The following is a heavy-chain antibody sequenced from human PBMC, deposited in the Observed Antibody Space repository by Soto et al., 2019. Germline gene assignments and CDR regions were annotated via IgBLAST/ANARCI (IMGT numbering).Heavy chain of an antibody. CDR3: ARAGCDGGSCYTLVGLRYGMDV. CDR1: GFTFSSYA. Sequence: QVQLVESGGGVVQPGRSLRLSCAASGFTFSSYAMYWVRQAPGKGLERVAVISYDGNNKYYADSVKGRFTISRDNSKNTLYLQMNSVRAEDMAVYYCARAGCDGGSCYTLVGLRYGMDVWGQGTTVTVSS. J-gene: IGHJ6*02. D-gene: IGHD2-15*01. CDR2: ISYDGNNK. V-gene: IGHV3-30-3*01.